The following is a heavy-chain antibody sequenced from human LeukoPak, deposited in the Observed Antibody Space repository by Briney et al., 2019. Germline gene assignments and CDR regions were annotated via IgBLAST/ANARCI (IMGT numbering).Heavy chain of an antibody. CDR1: GYTFTGYY. Sequence: ASVKVSCKASGYTFTGYYIHWVRQAPGQGLEWMGWINPNSGGTNYAQKLQGRVTMTTDTSTSTAYMELRSLRSDDTAVYYCARDFPLVVGATTDYFDYWGQGTLVTVSS. V-gene: IGHV1-2*02. J-gene: IGHJ4*02. CDR3: ARDFPLVVGATTDYFDY. CDR2: INPNSGGT. D-gene: IGHD1-26*01.